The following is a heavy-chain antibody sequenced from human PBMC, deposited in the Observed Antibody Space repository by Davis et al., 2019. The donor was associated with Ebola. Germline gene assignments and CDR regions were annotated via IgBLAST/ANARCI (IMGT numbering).Heavy chain of an antibody. J-gene: IGHJ4*02. D-gene: IGHD3-10*01. V-gene: IGHV3-21*01. CDR1: GFTFSSYS. CDR2: ISSGNSYI. Sequence: GESLKISCAASGFTFSSYSMNWVRQAPGKGLEWVSSISSGNSYIYYADSVKGRFTISRDNDKNSLYLQMNSLRADDTAVYYCARAPSSAPGDYWGQGTLVTVSS. CDR3: ARAPSSAPGDY.